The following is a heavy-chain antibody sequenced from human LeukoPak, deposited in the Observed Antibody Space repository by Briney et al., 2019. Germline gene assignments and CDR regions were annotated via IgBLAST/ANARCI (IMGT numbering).Heavy chain of an antibody. V-gene: IGHV3-74*01. J-gene: IGHJ4*02. D-gene: IGHD1-14*01. Sequence: PGGSLTLSCAASGFTFSTYWMNWVRQAPGKGLVWVSHTNSDGSRINYADSVKGRFTIARDNAKNTVYLQMNSLRAEDTAVYYCAGGYGFDYWGQGTLVTVSS. CDR3: AGGYGFDY. CDR2: TNSDGSRI. CDR1: GFTFSTYW.